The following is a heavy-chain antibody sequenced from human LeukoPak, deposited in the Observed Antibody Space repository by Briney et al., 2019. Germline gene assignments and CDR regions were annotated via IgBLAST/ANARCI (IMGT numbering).Heavy chain of an antibody. V-gene: IGHV3-23*01. CDR3: AKAWAAAGTFAS. D-gene: IGHD6-13*01. J-gene: IGHJ4*02. Sequence: GGSLRLSCAASGFTFSSYAMSLVRQAPGKGLEWVSTIIGSGGDTYYADSVEGRFTISRDTSKNMLYLQMNSLRAEDTAVYYCAKAWAAAGTFASWGQGTLVTVSS. CDR1: GFTFSSYA. CDR2: IIGSGGDT.